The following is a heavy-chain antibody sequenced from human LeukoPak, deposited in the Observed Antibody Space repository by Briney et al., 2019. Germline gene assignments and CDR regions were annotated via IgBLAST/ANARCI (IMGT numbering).Heavy chain of an antibody. J-gene: IGHJ1*01. D-gene: IGHD2-15*01. CDR3: AREDYCSGGSCYSGYFQH. Sequence: SETLSLTCTVSGGSISSYDWSWIRQPPGKGLEWVGYVSDSGTTNCNPALKSRVTISEDTSKNQVSLKLSSVTTADTAVYYCAREDYCSGGSCYSGYFQHWGQGTLVTVSS. CDR2: VSDSGTT. CDR1: GGSISSYD. V-gene: IGHV4-59*01.